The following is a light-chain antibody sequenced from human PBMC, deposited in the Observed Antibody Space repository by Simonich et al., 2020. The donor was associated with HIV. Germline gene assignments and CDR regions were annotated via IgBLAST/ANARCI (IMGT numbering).Light chain of an antibody. J-gene: IGKJ2*01. V-gene: IGKV1-5*03. CDR3: QQYNSYSYT. Sequence: DIQMTQSPSTLSASVGDRVTITCRASQNIRSWLAWYKQKPGKAPKLLIYQASSLESGVPSRFSGSGSGTEFTLTIRSLQPDDFATYYCQQYNSYSYTFGQGTKLEIK. CDR1: QNIRSW. CDR2: QAS.